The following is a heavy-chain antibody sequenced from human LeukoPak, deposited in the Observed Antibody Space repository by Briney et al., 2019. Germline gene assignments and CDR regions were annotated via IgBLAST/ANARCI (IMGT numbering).Heavy chain of an antibody. CDR2: ISGSGGST. CDR3: ATSSYDILTGSGGAY. J-gene: IGHJ4*02. Sequence: GGSLRLSCAASGFTFSSYAMSWVRQAPGKGLEWVSAISGSGGSTYYADSVKGRFTISRDNSKSTLYLQMNSLRAEDTAVYYCATSSYDILTGSGGAYWGQGTLVTVSS. V-gene: IGHV3-23*01. CDR1: GFTFSSYA. D-gene: IGHD3-9*01.